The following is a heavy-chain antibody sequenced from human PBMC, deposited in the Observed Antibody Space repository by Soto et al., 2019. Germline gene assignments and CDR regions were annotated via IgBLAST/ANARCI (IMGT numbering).Heavy chain of an antibody. J-gene: IGHJ4*02. CDR3: ARRYGSWFDY. CDR2: IYYSGST. Sequence: QVQLQESGPGLVKPSETLSLTCTVSGGSISSYYWSWIRQHPVKGLEWIGYIYYSGSTNYNPALKSRVTRSVDTSKNQFSLKLSSGTAADTAVYYCARRYGSWFDYWVQGTLVTFSS. CDR1: GGSISSYY. V-gene: IGHV4-59*08. D-gene: IGHD5-18*01.